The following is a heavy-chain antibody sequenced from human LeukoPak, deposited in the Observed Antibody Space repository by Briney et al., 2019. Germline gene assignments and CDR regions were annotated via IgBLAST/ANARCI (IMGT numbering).Heavy chain of an antibody. J-gene: IGHJ6*03. D-gene: IGHD6-19*01. CDR1: GFTFTSSA. Sequence: ASVKVSCKASGFTFTSSAMQWVRQARGQRLEWIGWIVVGSGNTNYAQKFQERVTITRDMSTSTAYMELSSLRSEDTAVYYCAARGIAVAGIYYYYYMDVWGKGTTVTVSS. V-gene: IGHV1-58*02. CDR2: IVVGSGNT. CDR3: AARGIAVAGIYYYYYMDV.